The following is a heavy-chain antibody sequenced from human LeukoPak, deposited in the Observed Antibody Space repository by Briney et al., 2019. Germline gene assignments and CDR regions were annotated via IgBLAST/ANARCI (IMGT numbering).Heavy chain of an antibody. J-gene: IGHJ6*03. D-gene: IGHD3-9*01. V-gene: IGHV1-18*04. CDR1: GYTFTGYY. CDR3: ARDYDILSHLGMDV. Sequence: ASVKVSCKASGYTFTGYYMHWVRQAPGQGLEWMGWINPNNGNTNYAQKLQGRVTMTTDTSTGTAYMELRSLRSDDTAVYYCARDYDILSHLGMDVWGKGTTVTISS. CDR2: INPNNGNT.